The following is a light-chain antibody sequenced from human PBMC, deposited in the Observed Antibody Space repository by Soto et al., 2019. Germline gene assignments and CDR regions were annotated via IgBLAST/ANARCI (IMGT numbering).Light chain of an antibody. Sequence: DIQMTQTPSTVSASVGDRVTITCRASQSITSRLAWYQQKPGKGPKLMIYDASSLRSGVPSRFSGSGSGTEFTLTISSLQPDDFATYYCQQYNNWPRTFGQGTTGDIK. CDR1: QSITSR. CDR2: DAS. J-gene: IGKJ1*01. V-gene: IGKV1-5*01. CDR3: QQYNNWPRT.